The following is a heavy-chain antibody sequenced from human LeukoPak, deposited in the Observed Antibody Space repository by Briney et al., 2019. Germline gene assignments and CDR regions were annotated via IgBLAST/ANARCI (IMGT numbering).Heavy chain of an antibody. Sequence: GGSLRLSCAVSGITLSNYGMSWVRQAPGKGLEWVAGISDSGGSTNYADSVKGRFTISRDNPKNTLYLQMNSLRAEDTAVYYCVRDGGVSGYDLLDYWGQGTLVTVSS. D-gene: IGHD5-12*01. V-gene: IGHV3-23*01. J-gene: IGHJ4*02. CDR2: ISDSGGST. CDR1: GITLSNYG. CDR3: VRDGGVSGYDLLDY.